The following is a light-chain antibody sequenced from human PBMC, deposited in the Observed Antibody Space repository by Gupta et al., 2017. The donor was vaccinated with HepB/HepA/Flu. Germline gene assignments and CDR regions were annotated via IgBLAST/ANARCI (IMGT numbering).Light chain of an antibody. Sequence: IVLTQSPAFQSVTPKEKVTITCRATQSIGTSLHWYQQKPRQSPKLLIKYTSQSFSGVPSRFSGSGSGTEFTLTINSLEAEDAATYFCQQTFTLPWTFGQGTKVEIK. CDR2: YTS. CDR3: QQTFTLPWT. V-gene: IGKV6-21*01. J-gene: IGKJ1*01. CDR1: QSIGTS.